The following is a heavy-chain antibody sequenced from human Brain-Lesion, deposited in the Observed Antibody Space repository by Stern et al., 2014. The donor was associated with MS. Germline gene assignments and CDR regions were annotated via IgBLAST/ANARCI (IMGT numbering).Heavy chain of an antibody. CDR1: GFTVSNYY. Sequence: EVQLVESGGGLVQPGGSLRLSCAASGFTVSNYYMSWVRQAPGKWLEWVSIIYTSGKTYYADSVRGRFVISRDKSKSTLYLQMDSLRPEDTAVYYCARDRVTTVTTYYFDSWGQGTRVTVSS. CDR3: ARDRVTTVTTYYFDS. V-gene: IGHV3-66*02. D-gene: IGHD4-17*01. J-gene: IGHJ4*02. CDR2: IYTSGKT.